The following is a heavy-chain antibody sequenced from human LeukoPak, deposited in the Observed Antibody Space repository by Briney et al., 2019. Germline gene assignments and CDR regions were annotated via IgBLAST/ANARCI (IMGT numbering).Heavy chain of an antibody. CDR2: IYYSGST. Sequence: PSDTLSLTCTVSGGSISSYYWSWIRQPPGKGLEWIGYIYYSGSTNYNPSLKSRVTISVDTSKNQFSLKLSSVTAADTVVYYCARIGHEDYYFDYWGQGTLVTVSS. V-gene: IGHV4-59*07. CDR1: GGSISSYY. CDR3: ARIGHEDYYFDY. J-gene: IGHJ4*02.